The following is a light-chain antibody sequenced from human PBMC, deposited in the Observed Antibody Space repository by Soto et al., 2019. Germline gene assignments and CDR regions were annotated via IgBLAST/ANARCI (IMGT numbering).Light chain of an antibody. J-gene: IGKJ5*01. Sequence: ETVVTKSPGTLSSSPGEKATLSCRASHSVSSSYLARYQQKPGQAPRLLIYVASSRATGISDRFSGSGSGTDFTLTISRLEPEDFAVYYCQQYGSSPPIPFGQGTRLEIK. CDR3: QQYGSSPPIP. V-gene: IGKV3-20*01. CDR1: HSVSSSY. CDR2: VAS.